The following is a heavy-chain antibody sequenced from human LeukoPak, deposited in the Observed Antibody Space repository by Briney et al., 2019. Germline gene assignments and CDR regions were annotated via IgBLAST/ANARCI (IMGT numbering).Heavy chain of an antibody. Sequence: SETLSLTCTVSGGSISSYYWSWIRQPPGKGLGWIGYIYYSGSTNYNPSLKSRVTISVDRSKNQFSLKLSSVTAADKAVYYCARVVGTMVRGVIVRGNWFDPWGQGTLVTVSS. J-gene: IGHJ5*02. D-gene: IGHD3-10*01. CDR3: ARVVGTMVRGVIVRGNWFDP. CDR1: GGSISSYY. CDR2: IYYSGST. V-gene: IGHV4-59*01.